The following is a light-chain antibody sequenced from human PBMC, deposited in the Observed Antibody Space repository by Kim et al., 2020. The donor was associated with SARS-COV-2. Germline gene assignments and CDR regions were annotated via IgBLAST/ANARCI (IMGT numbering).Light chain of an antibody. V-gene: IGKV3-20*01. CDR3: QQYGSSPLT. CDR2: GAS. J-gene: IGKJ4*01. CDR1: QSVSSSY. Sequence: SPGERATLSCRASQSVSSSYLAWYQQKPGQAPRLLIYGASSRATGIPDRFSGSGSGTDFTLTISRLEPEDFAVYNCQQYGSSPLTFGGGTKVDIK.